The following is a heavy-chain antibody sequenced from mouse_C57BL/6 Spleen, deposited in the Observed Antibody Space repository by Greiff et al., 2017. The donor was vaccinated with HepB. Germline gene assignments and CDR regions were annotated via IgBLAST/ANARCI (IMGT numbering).Heavy chain of an antibody. CDR3: TRDEGNYDAMDY. V-gene: IGHV5-9-1*02. J-gene: IGHJ4*01. CDR1: GFTFSSYA. D-gene: IGHD2-1*01. Sequence: EVKLVESGEGLVKPGGSLKLSCAASGFTFSSYAMSWVRQTPEKRLEWVAYISSGGDYIYYADTVKGRFTISRDNARHTLYLQMSSLKSEDTAMYYCTRDEGNYDAMDYWGQGTSVTVSS. CDR2: ISSGGDYI.